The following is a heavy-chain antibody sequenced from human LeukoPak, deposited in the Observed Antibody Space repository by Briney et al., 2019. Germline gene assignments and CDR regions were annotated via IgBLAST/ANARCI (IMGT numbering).Heavy chain of an antibody. CDR3: ASQTGYCSGGSCPEYYFDY. CDR1: GYTFTGYY. CDR2: INPNSGGT. V-gene: IGHV1-2*02. J-gene: IGHJ4*02. Sequence: ASVKVSCKASGYTFTGYYMHWVRQAPGQGLELMGWINPNSGGTNYAQKFQGRVTMTRDTSISTAYMELSRLRSDDTAVYYCASQTGYCSGGSCPEYYFDYWGQGTLVTVSS. D-gene: IGHD2-15*01.